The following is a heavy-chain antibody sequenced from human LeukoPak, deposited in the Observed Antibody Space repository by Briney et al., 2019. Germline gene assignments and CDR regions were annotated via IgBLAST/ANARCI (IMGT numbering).Heavy chain of an antibody. D-gene: IGHD5-12*01. CDR1: GFTFSSYA. J-gene: IGHJ4*02. Sequence: GGSLRPSCAASGFTFSSYAMSWVRQAPGKGLEWVSAISGSGGSTYYADSVKGRFTISRDNSKNTLYLQMNSLRAEDTAVYYCAKDMMGGYDWIFFDYWGQGTLVTVSS. CDR2: ISGSGGST. CDR3: AKDMMGGYDWIFFDY. V-gene: IGHV3-23*01.